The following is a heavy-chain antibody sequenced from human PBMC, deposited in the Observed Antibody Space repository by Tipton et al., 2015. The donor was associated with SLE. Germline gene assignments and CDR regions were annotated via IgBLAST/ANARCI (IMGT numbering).Heavy chain of an antibody. V-gene: IGHV4-30-4*01. CDR3: ARVAGDHDAFDI. D-gene: IGHD4-17*01. Sequence: LRLSCTVSGGSISSGDYYWSWIRQPPGKGLEWIGYIYYSGSTYYNPSLKSRVTISVDTSKNQFSLKLSSVTAADTAVYYCARVAGDHDAFDIWGQGTMVTVSS. CDR1: GGSISSGDYY. J-gene: IGHJ3*02. CDR2: IYYSGST.